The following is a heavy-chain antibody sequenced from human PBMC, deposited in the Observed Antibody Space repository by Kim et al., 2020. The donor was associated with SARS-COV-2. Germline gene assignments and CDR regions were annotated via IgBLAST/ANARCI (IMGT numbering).Heavy chain of an antibody. V-gene: IGHV5-10-1*01. CDR3: ASGKSGYSYY. J-gene: IGHJ4*02. CDR1: GYSFTSYW. CDR2: IDPSDSYT. Sequence: GESLKISCKGSGYSFTSYWISWVRQMPGKGLEWMGRIDPSDSYTNYSPSFQGHVTISADKSISTAYLQWSSLKASDTAMYYCASGKSGYSYYWGQGTLVTVSS. D-gene: IGHD3-3*01.